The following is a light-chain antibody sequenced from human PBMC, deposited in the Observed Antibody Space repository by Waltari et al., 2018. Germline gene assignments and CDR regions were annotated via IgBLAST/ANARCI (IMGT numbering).Light chain of an antibody. CDR2: GPS. CDR3: QQYGSSRT. CDR1: QSVSSTY. Sequence: EIVLTQSPGTLSLSPGERATLLCRASQSVSSTYLAWYQQKPGQAPRLLIYGPSSRATGIPDRFSGSGSGTDFTLTISRLEPEDFAVYYCQQYGSSRTFGQGTKVEIK. V-gene: IGKV3-20*01. J-gene: IGKJ1*01.